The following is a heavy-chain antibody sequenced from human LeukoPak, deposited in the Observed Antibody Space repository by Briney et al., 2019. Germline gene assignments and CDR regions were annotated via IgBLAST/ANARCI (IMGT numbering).Heavy chain of an antibody. CDR2: INHSGST. CDR3: ARAYYYDSSGYRSPYFDY. CDR1: GGSFSGYY. Sequence: SETLSLTCAVYGGSFSGYYWSWIRQPPGKGLEWIGEINHSGSTNYNPSLKSRVTTSVDTSKNQFSLKLSSVTAADTAVYYCARAYYYDSSGYRSPYFDYWGQGTLVTVSS. J-gene: IGHJ4*02. V-gene: IGHV4-34*01. D-gene: IGHD3-22*01.